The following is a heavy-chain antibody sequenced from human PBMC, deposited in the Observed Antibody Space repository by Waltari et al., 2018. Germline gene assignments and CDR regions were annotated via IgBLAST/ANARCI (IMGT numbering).Heavy chain of an antibody. J-gene: IGHJ4*02. D-gene: IGHD3-16*01. CDR1: GYTFTAYL. CDR3: ARELEGGYFDY. CDR2: INPNSGGT. Sequence: QVQLVQPGAEVRKPGASVRVPCKTSGYTFTAYLLHWVRQAPGHGLEWMGGINPNSGGTNYAQKFQGRVTITRDTSISTAYVELSRLTSDDTAVYYCARELEGGYFDYWGQGTLVTVSS. V-gene: IGHV1-2*02.